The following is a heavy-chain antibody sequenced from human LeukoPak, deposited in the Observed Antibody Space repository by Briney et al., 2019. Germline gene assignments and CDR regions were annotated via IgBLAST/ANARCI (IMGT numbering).Heavy chain of an antibody. V-gene: IGHV3-23*01. J-gene: IGHJ5*01. Sequence: GGTLRLSCVASGFTFTSYAMSWVRQVPGQGLEWVSAISASGGLTYYADSVKGRFTISSDSSKNTLYLQMNSLRAADTAVYYCAKDWPPDSWGQGTLVTVSS. CDR2: ISASGGLT. CDR1: GFTFTSYA. CDR3: AKDWPPDS.